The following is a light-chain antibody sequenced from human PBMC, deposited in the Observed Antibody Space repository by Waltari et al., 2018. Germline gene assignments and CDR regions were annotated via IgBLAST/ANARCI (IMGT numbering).Light chain of an antibody. CDR1: QNIGNN. J-gene: IGKJ2*01. V-gene: IGKV3-15*01. CDR3: DEYNSRALYT. Sequence: EVVMTQSPDTLSVSPGESATLSCRASQNIGNNLAWYQQKPGLAPRHLIDGASSTAIAIPDRFSVSGAGTEFTLTISSLQAEDCAVDLCDEYNSRALYTFGQGTKVEIK. CDR2: GAS.